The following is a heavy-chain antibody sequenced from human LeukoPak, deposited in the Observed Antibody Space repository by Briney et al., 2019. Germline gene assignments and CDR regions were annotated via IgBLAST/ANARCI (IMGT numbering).Heavy chain of an antibody. V-gene: IGHV1-69*13. CDR2: VIPIFGTA. CDR1: GGTFHSCA. D-gene: IGHD1-26*01. Sequence: SVKVLYKASGGTFHSCAMSWVRQAPGQGLEWMGGVIPIFGTANYAQKFQGRVTITADESTSTAYMELRSLRSEDTAVYYCARIVGASKPLLPLHSWGQGTMVTVSS. J-gene: IGHJ3*01. CDR3: ARIVGASKPLLPLHS.